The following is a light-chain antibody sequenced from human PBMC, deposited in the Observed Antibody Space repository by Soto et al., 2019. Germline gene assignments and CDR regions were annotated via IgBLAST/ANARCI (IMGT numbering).Light chain of an antibody. CDR2: DAS. V-gene: IGKV3-11*01. J-gene: IGKJ4*01. Sequence: PGERATLSCRASQSVSSYLAWYQQKPGQAPRLLIYDASNRATGIPARFSGSGSGTDFTLTISSLEPEDVAVYYCQQRSNWLTFGGGTKVEIK. CDR3: QQRSNWLT. CDR1: QSVSSY.